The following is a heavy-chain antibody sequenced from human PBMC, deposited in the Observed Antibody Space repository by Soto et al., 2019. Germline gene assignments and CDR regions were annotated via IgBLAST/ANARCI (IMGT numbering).Heavy chain of an antibody. CDR2: ICYSGSP. Sequence: SETLSRTCTVSGVSVTSSRYCWGWIRQPPGKGLEWIANICYSGSPYYNPSLKSRVTTSVDTSQNESSLSLISVTTSDTAIYYCARLLPRGRKFDHWGQGTPVTVSS. CDR3: ARLLPRGRKFDH. CDR1: GVSVTSSRYC. V-gene: IGHV4-39*01. J-gene: IGHJ4*02. D-gene: IGHD3-16*01.